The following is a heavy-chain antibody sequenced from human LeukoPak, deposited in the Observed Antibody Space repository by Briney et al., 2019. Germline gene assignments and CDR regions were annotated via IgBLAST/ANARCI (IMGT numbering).Heavy chain of an antibody. D-gene: IGHD3-22*01. J-gene: IGHJ6*03. CDR2: IYYSGST. CDR1: GGSISSSSYY. Sequence: PSETLSLTCTVSGGSISSSSYYWGWIRQPPGKGLEWIGSIYYSGSTYYNPSLKSRVTISVDTSKNQCSLKLSSVTAADTAVYYCARGRYDSSGYYYFGRSGDYYYYYMDVWGKGTTVTVSS. V-gene: IGHV4-39*01. CDR3: ARGRYDSSGYYYFGRSGDYYYYYMDV.